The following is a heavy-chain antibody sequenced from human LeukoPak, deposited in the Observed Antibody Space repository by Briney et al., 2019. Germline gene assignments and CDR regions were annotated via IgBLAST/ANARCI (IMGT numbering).Heavy chain of an antibody. Sequence: GGSLRLSCAASGITFSSYEMHWVRQAPGKGLEWVAVISYDGSNKYYADSVKGRFTISRDNSEDTMYLQMNSLRTEDTALYSCARDFGYFFDFWGQGTLVTVSS. J-gene: IGHJ4*02. CDR2: ISYDGSNK. D-gene: IGHD3-22*01. CDR3: ARDFGYFFDF. CDR1: GITFSSYE. V-gene: IGHV3-30*04.